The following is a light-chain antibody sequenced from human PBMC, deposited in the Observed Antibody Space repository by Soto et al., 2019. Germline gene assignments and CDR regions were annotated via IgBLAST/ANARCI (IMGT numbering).Light chain of an antibody. J-gene: IGLJ3*02. Sequence: QAVVTQEPSLTVSPGGTVTLTCASSTAAVTSGNYPSWFQQKTGQAPRTLIYTTDDKHSLTPAVFSGSLLGGKAALTLSGVQPEGEAEYYCLLYYGGAHLMFGGGTKLTVL. V-gene: IGLV7-43*01. CDR2: TTD. CDR1: TAAVTSGNY. CDR3: LLYYGGAHLM.